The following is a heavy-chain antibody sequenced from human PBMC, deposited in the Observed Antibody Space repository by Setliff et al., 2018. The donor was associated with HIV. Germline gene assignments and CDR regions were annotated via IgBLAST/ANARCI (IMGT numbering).Heavy chain of an antibody. J-gene: IGHJ4*02. D-gene: IGHD2-15*01. CDR1: RYTFTNYW. V-gene: IGHV5-51*01. Sequence: GESLKISCKGSRYTFTNYWIAWVRQMPGKGLEWMGIVYPGDSDTRYSPSFQGQVTISADKSISTAYLQWSSLKASDTAMYYCARSPIRYCSGGSCYSGFDYWGQGTLVTVSS. CDR3: ARSPIRYCSGGSCYSGFDY. CDR2: VYPGDSDT.